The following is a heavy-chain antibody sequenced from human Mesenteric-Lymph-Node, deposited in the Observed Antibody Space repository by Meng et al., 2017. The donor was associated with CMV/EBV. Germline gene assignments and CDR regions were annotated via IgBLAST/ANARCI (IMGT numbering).Heavy chain of an antibody. CDR1: GGSISGYS. D-gene: IGHD3-9*01. CDR2: IYYSGST. J-gene: IGHJ4*02. CDR3: ARGLRYFDWSY. V-gene: IGHV4-59*01. Sequence: SETLSLTCIVSGGSISGYSWSWIRQPTGKGLEWIGYIYYSGSTAYNPSLKSRITISVDTSKNQFSLKLSSVTAADPAVYYGARGLRYFDWSYWGPGTMVTVSS.